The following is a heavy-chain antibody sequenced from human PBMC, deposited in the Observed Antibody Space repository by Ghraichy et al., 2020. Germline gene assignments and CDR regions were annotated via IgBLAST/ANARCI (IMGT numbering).Heavy chain of an antibody. CDR3: AKADEMPTIGEGAFDI. V-gene: IGHV3-23*01. Sequence: LSLTCAASGFTFSNYAMSWVRQAPGKGLEWVSSISDSGGSTYADSVKGRFTISRDNSKNTLYLQMSSLRAGDTAVYYCAKADEMPTIGEGAFDIWGQGTMVTVSS. CDR2: ISDSGGST. D-gene: IGHD5-24*01. J-gene: IGHJ3*02. CDR1: GFTFSNYA.